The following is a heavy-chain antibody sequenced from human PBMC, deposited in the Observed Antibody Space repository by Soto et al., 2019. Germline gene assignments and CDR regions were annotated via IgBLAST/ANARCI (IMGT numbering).Heavy chain of an antibody. J-gene: IGHJ4*02. D-gene: IGHD4-17*01. Sequence: EVQLLESGGGLVQPGESLRLSCAASGFTFSNYAMSWVRQAPGKGLEWVSGISVSGGSTFYADSVKGRFTISRDNSKNTLYLQMNSLRAEDTAIYYCAKRLSVTVGRKGGSPSFDFWGQGTRVAVSS. CDR1: GFTFSNYA. CDR3: AKRLSVTVGRKGGSPSFDF. V-gene: IGHV3-23*01. CDR2: ISVSGGST.